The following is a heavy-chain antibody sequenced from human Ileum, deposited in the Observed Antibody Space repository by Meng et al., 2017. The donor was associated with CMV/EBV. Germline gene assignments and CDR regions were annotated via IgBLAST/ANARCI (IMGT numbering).Heavy chain of an antibody. CDR3: AKVYKREYDFGNGYQDY. J-gene: IGHJ4*02. D-gene: IGHD3-3*01. V-gene: IGHV3-30*02. CDR2: IRYDGSSQ. Sequence: GESLKISCSASGFTFSYYGMHWVRQAPGKGLEWVAFIRYDGSSQYYADSVKGRFTVSRDNSKNTLYLQMNSLRAEDTAVYYCAKVYKREYDFGNGYQDYWGQGTLVTVSS. CDR1: GFTFSYYG.